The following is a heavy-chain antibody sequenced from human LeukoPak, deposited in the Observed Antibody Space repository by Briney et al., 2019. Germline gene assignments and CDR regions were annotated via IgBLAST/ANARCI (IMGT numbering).Heavy chain of an antibody. CDR1: GGSISSGGYY. V-gene: IGHV4-61*08. Sequence: SETLSLTCTVSGGSISSGGYYWSWIRQHPRKGLEWIGYIYYSGSTYYNPSLKSRVTISVDTSKNQFSLKLSSVTAADTAVYYCARGPLTMIPDYWGQGTLVTVSS. D-gene: IGHD3-22*01. CDR2: IYYSGST. CDR3: ARGPLTMIPDY. J-gene: IGHJ4*01.